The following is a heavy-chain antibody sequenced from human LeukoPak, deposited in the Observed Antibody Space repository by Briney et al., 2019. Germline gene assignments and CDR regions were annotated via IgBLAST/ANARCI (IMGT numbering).Heavy chain of an antibody. D-gene: IGHD3-22*01. CDR3: AKDNLDYYDSSGYLDAFDI. V-gene: IGHV3-23*01. J-gene: IGHJ3*02. Sequence: PGGSLRLSCAASGFTFSSSAMSWVRQAPGKGLEWVSAISASGGSTYYADSVKGRFTISRDNSKNTLYLQMNSLRAEDTAVYYCAKDNLDYYDSSGYLDAFDIWGQGTMVTVSS. CDR2: ISASGGST. CDR1: GFTFSSSA.